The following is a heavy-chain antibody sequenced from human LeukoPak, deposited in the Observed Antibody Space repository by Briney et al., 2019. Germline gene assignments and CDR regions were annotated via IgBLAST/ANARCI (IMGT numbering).Heavy chain of an antibody. Sequence: AGGSLRLSCAASGFTFSTYVMHWVRQAPGKGLGWVAVISSDGSSEYYADSVRGRFTISRDNFKNTLFVQINSLRAEDTAVYYCARAKKIWSTLGDWGQGTLVTVSS. CDR2: ISSDGSSE. J-gene: IGHJ4*02. CDR1: GFTFSTYV. D-gene: IGHD3-16*01. V-gene: IGHV3-30-3*01. CDR3: ARAKKIWSTLGD.